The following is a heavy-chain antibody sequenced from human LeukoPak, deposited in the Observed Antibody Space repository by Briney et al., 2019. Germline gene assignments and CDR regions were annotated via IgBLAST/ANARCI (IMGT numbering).Heavy chain of an antibody. Sequence: RASVKVSCKASGYTFTSYYMHWVRQAPGQGLEWMGLINPSGGSTSYAQKFQGRVTMTRDMSTSTVYMELSSLRSEDTAVYYCARGPLAHRRPQGIIVGADSFDYWGQGTLVTVSS. D-gene: IGHD1-26*01. CDR1: GYTFTSYY. CDR3: ARGPLAHRRPQGIIVGADSFDY. J-gene: IGHJ4*02. CDR2: INPSGGST. V-gene: IGHV1-46*01.